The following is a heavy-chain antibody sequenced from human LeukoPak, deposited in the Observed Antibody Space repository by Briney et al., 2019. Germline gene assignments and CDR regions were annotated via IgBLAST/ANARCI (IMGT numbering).Heavy chain of an antibody. V-gene: IGHV5-51*01. J-gene: IGHJ5*02. CDR1: GYSITTDW. CDR2: IYPADSDI. CDR3: ARQEYCSGASCYTWFDP. D-gene: IGHD2-15*01. Sequence: GESLKISCKGSGYSITTDWIAWVRQMPGKGLEWMGIIYPADSDIRYSPSFQGLVTISADKSISTAYLQWNSLKASDTAMYYCARQEYCSGASCYTWFDPWGQGTLVTVSS.